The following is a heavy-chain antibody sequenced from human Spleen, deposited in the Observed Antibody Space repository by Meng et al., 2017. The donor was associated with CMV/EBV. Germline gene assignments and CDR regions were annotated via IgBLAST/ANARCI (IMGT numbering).Heavy chain of an antibody. D-gene: IGHD3-3*01. Sequence: GESLKISCAASGFTFSSYAMSWVRQAPGKGLEWVSAISGSGGSTYYADSVKGRFTISRDNSKNTLYLQMNSLRAEDTAVYYCARDFGVVIMRSGGMDVWGQGTTVTVSS. J-gene: IGHJ6*02. CDR2: ISGSGGST. CDR1: GFTFSSYA. V-gene: IGHV3-23*01. CDR3: ARDFGVVIMRSGGMDV.